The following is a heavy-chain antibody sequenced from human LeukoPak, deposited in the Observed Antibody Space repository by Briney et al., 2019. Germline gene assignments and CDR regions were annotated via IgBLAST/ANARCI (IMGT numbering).Heavy chain of an antibody. Sequence: GGSLRLSCAASGFTFSSYAMSWVRQAPGKGLEWVSAISGSGGSTYYADSVKCRFTISRDDSKNTLYLQMNSLRAEDTAVYYCAKGTVKDSSSGDYWGQGTLVTVSS. D-gene: IGHD6-13*01. J-gene: IGHJ4*02. CDR3: AKGTVKDSSSGDY. V-gene: IGHV3-23*01. CDR2: ISGSGGST. CDR1: GFTFSSYA.